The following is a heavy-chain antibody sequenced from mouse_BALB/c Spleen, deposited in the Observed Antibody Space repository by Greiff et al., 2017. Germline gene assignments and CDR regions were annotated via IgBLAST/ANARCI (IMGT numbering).Heavy chain of an antibody. CDR1: GFAFSSYD. CDR3: ARQRYYYGSSPWFAY. V-gene: IGHV5-12-1*01. Sequence: EVKLMESGGGLVKPGGSLKLSCAASGFAFSSYDMSWVRQTPEKRLEWVAYISSGGGSTYYPDTVKGRFTISRDNAKNTLYLQMSSLKSEDTAMYYCARQRYYYGSSPWFAYWGQGTLVTVSA. J-gene: IGHJ3*01. CDR2: ISSGGGST. D-gene: IGHD1-1*01.